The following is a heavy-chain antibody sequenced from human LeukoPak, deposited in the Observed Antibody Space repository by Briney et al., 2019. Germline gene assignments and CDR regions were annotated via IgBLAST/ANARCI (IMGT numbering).Heavy chain of an antibody. V-gene: IGHV4-59*11. J-gene: IGHJ5*02. CDR3: ARALLWFGELPNNWFDP. D-gene: IGHD3-10*01. CDR2: IYYSGST. Sequence: SETLSLTCTVSGGSISSHYWSWIRQPPGKGLEWIGYIYYSGSTNYNPSLKSRVTISVDTSQSQFSLKLSSVTAADTAVYYCARALLWFGELPNNWFDPWGQGTLVTVSS. CDR1: GGSISSHY.